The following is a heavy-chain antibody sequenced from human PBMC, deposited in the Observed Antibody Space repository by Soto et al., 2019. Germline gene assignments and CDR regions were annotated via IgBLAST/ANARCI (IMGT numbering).Heavy chain of an antibody. J-gene: IGHJ4*02. CDR3: ARVSNLVGATGFDY. V-gene: IGHV4-39*07. Sequence: SETLSLTCAVSGGSISSSSYYWGWIRQPPGKGLEWIGSIYYTGNTYYTPSLQSRVAISVDTSKNQFSLKLSSVTAADTAVYYCARVSNLVGATGFDYWGQGTLVTVSS. CDR2: IYYTGNT. CDR1: GGSISSSSYY. D-gene: IGHD1-26*01.